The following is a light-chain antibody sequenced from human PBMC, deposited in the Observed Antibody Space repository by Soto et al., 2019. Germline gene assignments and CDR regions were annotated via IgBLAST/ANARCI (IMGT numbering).Light chain of an antibody. V-gene: IGLV2-8*01. CDR2: EVN. CDR1: SSDVGAYNY. J-gene: IGLJ1*01. Sequence: QSALTQPPSASGSPGQSVTISCAGTSSDVGAYNYVSWYQQHPGKAPKLSEVNKRPSGVPDRFSGSKSGNTASLTVSGLQPEDEADYYCSSYGGPNNSNYVFGTGTKLTVL. CDR3: SSYGGPNNSNYV.